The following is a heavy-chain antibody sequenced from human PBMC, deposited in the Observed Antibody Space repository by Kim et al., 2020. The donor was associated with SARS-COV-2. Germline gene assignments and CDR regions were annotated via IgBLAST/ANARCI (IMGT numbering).Heavy chain of an antibody. Sequence: GGSLRLSCAASGFTFSSYAMHWVRQAPGKGLEWVAVISYDGSNKYYADSVKGRFTISRDNSKNTLYLQMNSLRAEDTAVYYCARDWGFLEWLAHVGYWGQGTLVTVSS. V-gene: IGHV3-30-3*01. J-gene: IGHJ4*02. D-gene: IGHD3-3*01. CDR2: ISYDGSNK. CDR3: ARDWGFLEWLAHVGY. CDR1: GFTFSSYA.